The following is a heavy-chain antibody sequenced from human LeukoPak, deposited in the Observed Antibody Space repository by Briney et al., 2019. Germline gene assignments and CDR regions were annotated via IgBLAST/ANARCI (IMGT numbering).Heavy chain of an antibody. D-gene: IGHD3-22*01. J-gene: IGHJ4*02. CDR3: AKSSYSSGYYHSG. CDR1: GFTFDDYA. Sequence: GGSLRLSCAASGFTFDDYAMHWVRQAPGQGLEWGSGICWNSDSIGYADSVKGRFTISRDNAKNSLYLQMNSLRAEDTALYYCAKSSYSSGYYHSGWGQGTLVTVSS. V-gene: IGHV3-9*01. CDR2: ICWNSDSI.